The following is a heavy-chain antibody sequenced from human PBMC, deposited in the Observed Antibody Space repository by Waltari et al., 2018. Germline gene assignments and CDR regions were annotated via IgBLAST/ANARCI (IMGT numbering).Heavy chain of an antibody. Sequence: QVQLVQSGAEVRKPGASVKVSCKASGYIFTNYDIRWVRQAPGQGLEWMGGMNPKDDKTGYARKFQGRVTFTRDTSISTAYMELSGLKSDDTAVYYCARSMQDIVAPFDYWGQGTRVTVSS. CDR2: MNPKDDKT. CDR1: GYIFTNYD. J-gene: IGHJ4*02. D-gene: IGHD2-21*01. CDR3: ARSMQDIVAPFDY. V-gene: IGHV1-8*03.